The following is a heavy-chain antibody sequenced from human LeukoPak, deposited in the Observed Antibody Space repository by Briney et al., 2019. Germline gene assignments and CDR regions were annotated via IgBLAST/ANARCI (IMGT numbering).Heavy chain of an antibody. Sequence: PGGSLRVSCAASGFTFSSYEMNWVRQAPGKGLEWLSYITSSGSKTYYADSVKGRFTISRDNAKNSLYLQMNSLRAEDTAVYYCARDLGDYVGYDAFDIWGQGTMVTVSS. CDR2: ITSSGSKT. D-gene: IGHD4-17*01. V-gene: IGHV3-48*03. CDR1: GFTFSSYE. CDR3: ARDLGDYVGYDAFDI. J-gene: IGHJ3*02.